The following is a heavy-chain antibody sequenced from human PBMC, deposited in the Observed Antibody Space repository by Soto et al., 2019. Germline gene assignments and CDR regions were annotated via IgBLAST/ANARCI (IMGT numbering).Heavy chain of an antibody. CDR2: IIPIFGTA. V-gene: IGHV1-69*12. D-gene: IGHD4-17*01. Sequence: QVQLVQSGAEVKKPGSSVKVSCKASGGTFSSYAISWVRQAPGQGLEWMGGIIPIFGTANYAQKFQGRVTTTADESTSTAYMELSSRRSEDTAVYYCAIPKGRLRGGDDAFDIWGQGTMVTVSS. J-gene: IGHJ3*02. CDR3: AIPKGRLRGGDDAFDI. CDR1: GGTFSSYA.